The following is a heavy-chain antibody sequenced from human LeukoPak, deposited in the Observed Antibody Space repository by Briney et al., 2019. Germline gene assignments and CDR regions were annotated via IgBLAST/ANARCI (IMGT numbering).Heavy chain of an antibody. CDR1: GGTFSSCA. D-gene: IGHD3-3*01. CDR3: ARDLYYDFWSGQDWFDP. Sequence: SVKVSCKASGGTFSSCAISWVRQAPGQGLEWMGGIIPIFGTANYAQKFQGRVTITTDESTSTAYMELSSLRSEDTAVYYCARDLYYDFWSGQDWFDPWGQGTLVTVSS. J-gene: IGHJ5*02. V-gene: IGHV1-69*05. CDR2: IIPIFGTA.